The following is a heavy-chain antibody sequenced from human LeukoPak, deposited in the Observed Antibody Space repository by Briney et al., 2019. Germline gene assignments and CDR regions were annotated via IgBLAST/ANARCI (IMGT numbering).Heavy chain of an antibody. D-gene: IGHD6-19*01. CDR3: TTTGYSSGWDDDAFDV. V-gene: IGHV3-15*01. CDR2: IKSKSDGGTT. J-gene: IGHJ3*01. Sequence: GGSLRLSCAASGFTFSNYWMNWVRQAPGKGLEWVGRIKSKSDGGTTDDATPVKGRFTISRDDSKNTLYLQMNSLKTEDTAVYYCTTTGYSSGWDDDAFDVWGQGTMVTVSS. CDR1: GFTFSNYW.